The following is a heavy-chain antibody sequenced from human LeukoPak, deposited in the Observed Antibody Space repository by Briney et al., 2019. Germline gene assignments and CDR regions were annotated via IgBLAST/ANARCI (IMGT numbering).Heavy chain of an antibody. D-gene: IGHD1-14*01. J-gene: IGHJ2*01. CDR3: THMKATTADL. Sequence: TLSLTCTVSGGSISSSSYYWGWIRQPPGKALEWLALIYWDDDKRYSPSLKSRLTITKDTSKNQVVLTMTNMDPVDTATYYCTHMKATTADLWGRGTLVTVSS. V-gene: IGHV2-5*02. CDR1: GGSISSSSYY. CDR2: IYWDDDK.